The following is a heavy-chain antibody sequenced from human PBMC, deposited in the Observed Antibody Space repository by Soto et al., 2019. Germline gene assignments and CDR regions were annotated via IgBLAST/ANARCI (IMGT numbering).Heavy chain of an antibody. CDR3: ARPNQRGSSSSSYYYYGMDV. D-gene: IGHD6-6*01. CDR1: GFTFSSYA. Sequence: EVQLLESGGGLVQPGGSLRLSCAASGFTFSSYAMSWVRQAPGKGLEWVSAISGSGGSTYYADSVKGRFTISRDNSKNTLYLQMNSLGAEDPAVYYCARPNQRGSSSSSYYYYGMDVWGQGTTVTVYS. J-gene: IGHJ6*02. CDR2: ISGSGGST. V-gene: IGHV3-23*01.